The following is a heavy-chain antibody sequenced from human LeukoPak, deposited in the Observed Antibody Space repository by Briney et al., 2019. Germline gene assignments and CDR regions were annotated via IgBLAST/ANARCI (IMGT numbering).Heavy chain of an antibody. D-gene: IGHD4-23*01. J-gene: IGHJ4*02. V-gene: IGHV1-46*01. CDR3: ARDRNLRERWPNY. CDR1: GYTFTSYY. CDR2: INPSGGST. Sequence: ASVKVSCKASGYTFTSYYMHWVRQAPGQGLEWMGIINPSGGSTSYAQKFQGRVTMTKDMSTSTVYMELSSLRSEDTAVYYCARDRNLRERWPNYWGQGTLVTVSS.